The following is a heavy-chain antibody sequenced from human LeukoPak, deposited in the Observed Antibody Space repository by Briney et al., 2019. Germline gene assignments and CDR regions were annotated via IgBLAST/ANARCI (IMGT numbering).Heavy chain of an antibody. Sequence: SETLSLTCTVSGGSISSYYWSWIRQPPGKGLEWIGRIYTSGSTNYNPSLKSRVTMSVDTSKNQFSLKLSSVTAADTAVYYCARVTYYDILTGYLEDYWGQGTLVTVSS. D-gene: IGHD3-9*01. J-gene: IGHJ4*02. CDR3: ARVTYYDILTGYLEDY. CDR2: IYTSGST. V-gene: IGHV4-4*07. CDR1: GGSISSYY.